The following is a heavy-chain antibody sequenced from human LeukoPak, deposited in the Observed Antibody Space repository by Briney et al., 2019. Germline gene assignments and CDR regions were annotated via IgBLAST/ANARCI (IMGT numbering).Heavy chain of an antibody. V-gene: IGHV3-23*01. Sequence: GGSLRLSCAASGFTFSTYAMSWVRQAPGKGLEWVSAISGSGGSTNYADSVKGRFTISRDNSKNTLYLQMNSLRAEDTAVYYCSKENGYNYYFDYWGQGTLVTVSS. J-gene: IGHJ4*02. D-gene: IGHD5-24*01. CDR2: ISGSGGST. CDR3: SKENGYNYYFDY. CDR1: GFTFSTYA.